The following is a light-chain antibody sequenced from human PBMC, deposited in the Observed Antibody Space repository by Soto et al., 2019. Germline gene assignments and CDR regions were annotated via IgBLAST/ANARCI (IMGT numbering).Light chain of an antibody. V-gene: IGLV2-23*01. Sequence: QSVLTQPASVSGSPGQSITISCTGTSSDIGSYKLVSWYQQHPGKAPKVMIYEASQRPSGVSNRFSGSRSGNTASLTISGLQAEDEADYYCCSYAGGSTVWVFGGGTKLTVL. CDR1: SSDIGSYKL. J-gene: IGLJ3*02. CDR3: CSYAGGSTVWV. CDR2: EAS.